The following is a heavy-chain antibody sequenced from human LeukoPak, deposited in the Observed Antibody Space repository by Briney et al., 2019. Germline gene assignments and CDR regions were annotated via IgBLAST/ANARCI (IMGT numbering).Heavy chain of an antibody. CDR2: INPNSGGT. D-gene: IGHD3-10*01. CDR1: GYTFTGYY. Sequence: ASVKVSCKASGYTFTGYYMHWVRQAPGQGLEWMGWINPNSGGTNYAQKFQGWVTMTRDTSISTAYMELSRLRSDDTAVYYCARETGSGYGSGSYYDYWGQGTLVTVSS. V-gene: IGHV1-2*04. CDR3: ARETGSGYGSGSYYDY. J-gene: IGHJ4*02.